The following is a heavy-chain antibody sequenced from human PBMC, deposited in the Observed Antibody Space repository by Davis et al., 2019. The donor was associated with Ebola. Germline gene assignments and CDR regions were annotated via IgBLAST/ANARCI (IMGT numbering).Heavy chain of an antibody. D-gene: IGHD2/OR15-2a*01. CDR1: GVSISSYY. Sequence: PSETLSLTCTVSGVSISSYYWSWIRQPPGKGLEWIGYIYYSGSTNYNPSLKSRVTILVDTSKNQVSLKLSSVTAADTAVYYCARDISTTVSAFDIWGQGTMVTVSS. CDR2: IYYSGST. CDR3: ARDISTTVSAFDI. V-gene: IGHV4-59*01. J-gene: IGHJ3*02.